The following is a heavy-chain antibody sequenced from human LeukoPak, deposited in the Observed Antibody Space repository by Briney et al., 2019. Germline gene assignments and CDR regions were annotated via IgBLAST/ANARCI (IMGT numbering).Heavy chain of an antibody. Sequence: PSETLSLTCAVYGGSLRAYYWTWIRQPPGKAREWIGEINHGGSTNYNPSLKSRVTISVDTSKNQFSLKLSSVTAADTAAYYCARSLDYGGNSRVFQHWGQGTLVTVSS. J-gene: IGHJ1*01. CDR3: ARSLDYGGNSRVFQH. CDR1: GGSLRAYY. V-gene: IGHV4-34*01. D-gene: IGHD4-23*01. CDR2: INHGGST.